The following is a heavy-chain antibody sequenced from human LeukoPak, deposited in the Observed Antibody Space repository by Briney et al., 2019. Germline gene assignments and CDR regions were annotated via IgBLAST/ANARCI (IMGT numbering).Heavy chain of an antibody. CDR1: GGSISSSSYY. Sequence: SETLSLTCTVSGGSISSSSYYWGWIRQPPGKGLEWIGSIYYSGSTYYNPSLKSRVTISVDTSKNQFSPKLSSVTAADTAVYYCARSGTTMVRGVMSFDYWGQGTLVTVSS. J-gene: IGHJ4*02. CDR3: ARSGTTMVRGVMSFDY. D-gene: IGHD3-10*01. V-gene: IGHV4-39*01. CDR2: IYYSGST.